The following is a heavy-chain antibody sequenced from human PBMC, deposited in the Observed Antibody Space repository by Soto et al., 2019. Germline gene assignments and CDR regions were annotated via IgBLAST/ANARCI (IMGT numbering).Heavy chain of an antibody. J-gene: IGHJ4*02. Sequence: QVQLVESGGGVVQPGRSLRLSCAASGFTFSSYAMHWVRQAPGKGLEWVAVISYDGSNKYYADSVKGRFTISRDNSKNTXXLQRNSLRAEDTAVYYCARAPGGSYYNRAETDFDYWGQGTLVTVSS. V-gene: IGHV3-30-3*01. CDR2: ISYDGSNK. D-gene: IGHD1-26*01. CDR1: GFTFSSYA. CDR3: ARAPGGSYYNRAETDFDY.